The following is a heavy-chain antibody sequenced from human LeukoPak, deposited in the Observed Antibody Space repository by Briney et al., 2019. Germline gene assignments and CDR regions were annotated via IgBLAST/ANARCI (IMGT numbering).Heavy chain of an antibody. CDR2: INPNSGGT. Sequence: ASVKVSCKASGYTFTCYYMHWVRQAPGQGLEWMGWINPNSGGTNYAQKFQGRVTMTRDTSISTAYMELSRLRSDDTAVYYCARAKVDAVGAKTAWGQGTLVTVSS. CDR3: ARAKVDAVGAKTA. V-gene: IGHV1-2*02. J-gene: IGHJ4*02. CDR1: GYTFTCYY. D-gene: IGHD1-26*01.